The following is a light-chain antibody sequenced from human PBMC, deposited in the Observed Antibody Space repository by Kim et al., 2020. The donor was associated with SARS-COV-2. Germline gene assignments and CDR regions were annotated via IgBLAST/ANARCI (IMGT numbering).Light chain of an antibody. CDR2: DVS. Sequence: QSIPLSCTGTSSDVGGYNYVSWYQPHPGKAPKLMIYDVSKRPSGVSNRFSGSKSGNTASLTISGLQAEDEADYYCSSYTSSSTYVFGTGTKVTVL. CDR1: SSDVGGYNY. CDR3: SSYTSSSTYV. J-gene: IGLJ1*01. V-gene: IGLV2-14*04.